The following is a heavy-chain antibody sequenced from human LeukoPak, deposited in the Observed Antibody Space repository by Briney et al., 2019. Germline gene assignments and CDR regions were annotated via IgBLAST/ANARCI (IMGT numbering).Heavy chain of an antibody. D-gene: IGHD4-17*01. CDR1: GYTFTRYG. J-gene: IGHJ4*02. Sequence: ASVKVSCKASGYTFTRYGISWVRQAPGQGLEWMGWISAYNGNTNYAQKLQGRVTITADKPTSTAYMELSSLRSEDTAVYYCAREGDYGDYGRYFDYWGQGTLVTVSS. V-gene: IGHV1-18*01. CDR3: AREGDYGDYGRYFDY. CDR2: ISAYNGNT.